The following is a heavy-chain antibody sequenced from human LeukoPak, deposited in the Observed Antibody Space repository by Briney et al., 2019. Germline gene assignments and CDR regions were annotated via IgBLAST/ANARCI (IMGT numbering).Heavy chain of an antibody. V-gene: IGHV1-69*05. CDR3: ARLIVEEGVADNLFDY. CDR1: GGTFSSYA. Sequence: GASVKVSCKASGGTFSSYAISCVRQAPGQGLEWMGGIIPIFGTANYAQKFQGRVTITTDESTSTAYMELSSLRSEDTGVYYCARLIVEEGVADNLFDYWGQGTLVTVSS. J-gene: IGHJ4*02. D-gene: IGHD1-26*01. CDR2: IIPIFGTA.